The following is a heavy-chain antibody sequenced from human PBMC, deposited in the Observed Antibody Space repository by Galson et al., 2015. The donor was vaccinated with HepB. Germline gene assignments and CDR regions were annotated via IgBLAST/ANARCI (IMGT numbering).Heavy chain of an antibody. V-gene: IGHV3-33*06. CDR3: AKDQGSSSWYPD. D-gene: IGHD6-13*01. Sequence: SLRLSCAASGFTFSSYGMHWVRQAPGKGLEWVAVIWYDGSNKYYADSVKGRFTISRDNSKNTLYLQMNSLRAEDTAVYYCAKDQGSSSWYPDWGQGTLVTVSS. J-gene: IGHJ4*02. CDR1: GFTFSSYG. CDR2: IWYDGSNK.